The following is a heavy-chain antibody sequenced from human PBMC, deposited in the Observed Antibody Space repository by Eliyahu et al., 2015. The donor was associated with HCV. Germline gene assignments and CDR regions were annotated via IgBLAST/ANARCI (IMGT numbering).Heavy chain of an antibody. J-gene: IGHJ4*02. V-gene: IGHV4-31*03. CDR2: IYHSGSA. CDR3: ARDRSGYGLFDS. CDR1: GDSINSGSYY. Sequence: QVQLQESGPGLVKPSQILSLTCTVSGDSINSGSYYWTWIRQYPGKGLEWIGYIYHSGSAYYNPSLKSRVTISVHTSKNHFSLLLISVTAADTAVYFCARDRSGYGLFDSWGQGILVTVSS. D-gene: IGHD5-12*01.